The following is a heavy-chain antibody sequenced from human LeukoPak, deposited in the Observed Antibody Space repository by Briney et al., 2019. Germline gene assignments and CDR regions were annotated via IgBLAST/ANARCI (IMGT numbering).Heavy chain of an antibody. CDR3: AREWSSSWSNWGDYFDY. J-gene: IGHJ4*02. Sequence: GGSLRLSCAAPGFTFSSYSMNWVRQAPGKGLEWVSYISSSSSTIYYADSVKGRFTISRDNAKNSLYLQMNSLRAEDTAVYYCAREWSSSWSNWGDYFDYWGQGTLVTVSS. CDR2: ISSSSSTI. CDR1: GFTFSSYS. V-gene: IGHV3-48*01. D-gene: IGHD6-13*01.